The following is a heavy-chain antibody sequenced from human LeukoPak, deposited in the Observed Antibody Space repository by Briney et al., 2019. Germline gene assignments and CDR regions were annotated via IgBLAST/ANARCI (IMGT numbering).Heavy chain of an antibody. D-gene: IGHD4-17*01. J-gene: IGHJ4*02. CDR3: AKDPRFIYGFVY. CDR1: GFTFSSYA. V-gene: IGHV3-23*01. CDR2: ISGSGGNT. Sequence: GGSLRLSCAASGFTFSSYAMSWVRQAPGQGLEWVSGISGSGGNTYYADSVKGRFTISRDNSKNTVYLQMNSLRAEDTAVYYCAKDPRFIYGFVYWGQGTLVTVSS.